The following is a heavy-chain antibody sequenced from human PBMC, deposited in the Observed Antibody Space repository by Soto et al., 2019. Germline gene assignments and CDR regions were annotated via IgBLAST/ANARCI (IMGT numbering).Heavy chain of an antibody. CDR3: AKRSSSSTFDY. V-gene: IGHV3-23*01. CDR1: GFTFSSYA. Sequence: EVQLLESGGGLVQHGESLRLSCAASGFTFSSYAMSWVRQAPGKGLEWVSVISGSDDSTYYADSVKGRFTISRDNSNNTLYLQMNSLRAEDTAVYYCAKRSSSSTFDYWGQGTLVTVSS. CDR2: ISGSDDST. D-gene: IGHD6-6*01. J-gene: IGHJ4*02.